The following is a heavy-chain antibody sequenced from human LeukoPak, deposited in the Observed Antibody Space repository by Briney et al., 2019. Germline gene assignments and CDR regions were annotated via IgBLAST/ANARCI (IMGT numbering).Heavy chain of an antibody. CDR2: INHSGST. J-gene: IGHJ5*02. CDR1: GGSFSGYY. Sequence: SETLSLTCAVYGGSFSGYYWSWIRQPPGKGLEWIGEINHSGSTNYNPSLKSRATISVDTSKNQFSLKLSSVTAADTAVYYCARVDKSSSWYRNWFDPWGQGTLVTVSS. V-gene: IGHV4-34*01. D-gene: IGHD6-13*01. CDR3: ARVDKSSSWYRNWFDP.